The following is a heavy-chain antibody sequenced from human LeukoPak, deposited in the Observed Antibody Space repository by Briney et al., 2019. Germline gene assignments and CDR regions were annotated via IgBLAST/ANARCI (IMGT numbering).Heavy chain of an antibody. Sequence: GGSLRLSCAASGFTFSNYAMNWVRQAPGKGLVWVSRINSDGSSTSYADSVKGRFTISRDNAKNTLYLQMNSLRAEDTAVYYCARVGLDSSSWYWADYYYYYYMDVWGKGTTVTVSS. CDR2: INSDGSST. CDR3: ARVGLDSSSWYWADYYYYYYMDV. V-gene: IGHV3-74*01. CDR1: GFTFSNYA. D-gene: IGHD6-13*01. J-gene: IGHJ6*03.